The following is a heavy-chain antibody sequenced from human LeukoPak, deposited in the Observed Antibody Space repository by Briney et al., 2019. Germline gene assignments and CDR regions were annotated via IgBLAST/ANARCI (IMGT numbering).Heavy chain of an antibody. CDR1: GFTFITYS. CDR3: ARDPRYCSGGSCYHPQYYYYGMDV. V-gene: IGHV3-66*01. CDR2: IYSGGST. D-gene: IGHD2-15*01. J-gene: IGHJ6*02. Sequence: GGSLRLSCAASGFTFITYSMNWVRQAPGKGLEWVSVIYSGGSTYYADSVKGRFTISRDNSKNTLYLQMNSLRPEDTAVYYCARDPRYCSGGSCYHPQYYYYGMDVWGQGTTVTVSS.